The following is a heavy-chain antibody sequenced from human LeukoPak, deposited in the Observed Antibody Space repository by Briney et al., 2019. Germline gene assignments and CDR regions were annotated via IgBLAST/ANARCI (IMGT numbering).Heavy chain of an antibody. Sequence: ASVTVPCKASRYTFTGYYMHWVRQAPGQGLEWMGWINPNSGGTNYAQKFQGRVTMTRDTSISTAYMELSRLRSDDTAVYYCAREGYCNSTSCDKPFDYWGQGTLVTVSS. CDR3: AREGYCNSTSCDKPFDY. V-gene: IGHV1-2*02. CDR1: RYTFTGYY. CDR2: INPNSGGT. D-gene: IGHD2-2*01. J-gene: IGHJ4*02.